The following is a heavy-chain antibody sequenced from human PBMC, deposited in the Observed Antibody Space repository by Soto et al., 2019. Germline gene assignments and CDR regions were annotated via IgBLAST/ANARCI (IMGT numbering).Heavy chain of an antibody. CDR2: IYYSGDT. Sequence: QVQLQESGPGLVKPSQNLSLTCTVSGGSISSVGYYWSWIRQHPGKGLEWIGYIYYSGDTSYNQSHKSRVIISVDTFKNQLSLKLSPVTAADTAVYSCAREAMSYWYRDLWGRGTLLTVSS. V-gene: IGHV4-31*03. CDR1: GGSISSVGYY. CDR3: AREAMSYWYRDL. J-gene: IGHJ2*01.